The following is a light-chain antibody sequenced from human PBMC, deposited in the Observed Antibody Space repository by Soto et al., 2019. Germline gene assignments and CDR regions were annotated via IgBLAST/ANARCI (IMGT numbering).Light chain of an antibody. CDR3: QQSYSTFWT. J-gene: IGKJ1*01. Sequence: LPLSHSLSFVSASVGDTLTIPCGASQGISSYLAWYQQRPGKAPKLLIYAASSLQSGVPSRFSGSGSGTDFTLTISSLQPEDFATYYCQQSYSTFWTFGQGTKVDIK. CDR1: QGISSY. V-gene: IGKV1-39*01. CDR2: AAS.